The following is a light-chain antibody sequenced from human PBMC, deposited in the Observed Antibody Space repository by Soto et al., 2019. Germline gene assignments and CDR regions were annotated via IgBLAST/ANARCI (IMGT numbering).Light chain of an antibody. J-gene: IGKJ2*01. CDR3: QQYDSLPYT. CDR2: GAS. CDR1: QDINDY. V-gene: IGKV1-33*01. Sequence: EIQMTQSPSSLSASLGDRVTIICQASQDINDYSNWYQQKPGKAPRLLIYGASFLEVGVPSRFSGSGSGTHFTLTISSLQPEDVATYYCQQYDSLPYTFGQGTRLEIK.